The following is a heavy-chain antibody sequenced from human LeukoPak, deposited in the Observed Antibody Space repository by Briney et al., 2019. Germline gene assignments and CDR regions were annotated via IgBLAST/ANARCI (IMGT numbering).Heavy chain of an antibody. Sequence: GGSLRLSCAASGFTFSSYSMNWVRQAPGKGLEWVSSISSSSSYIYYADSVKGRFTISRDNAKNSLYLQMNSLRAEDTAVYYCASLGRTHYYDSSGNPYRGQGTLVTVSS. J-gene: IGHJ4*02. CDR2: ISSSSSYI. CDR3: ASLGRTHYYDSSGNPY. CDR1: GFTFSSYS. V-gene: IGHV3-21*01. D-gene: IGHD3-22*01.